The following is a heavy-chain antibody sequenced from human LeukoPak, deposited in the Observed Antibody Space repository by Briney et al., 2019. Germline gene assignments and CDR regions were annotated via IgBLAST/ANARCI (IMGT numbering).Heavy chain of an antibody. J-gene: IGHJ3*02. CDR2: IYHSGST. V-gene: IGHV4-38-2*01. D-gene: IGHD2-2*01. Sequence: SETLSLTCAVSGYSISSGYYWGWIRPPPGKGLEWIGSIYHSGSTYYNPSLKSRVTISVDTSKNQFSLKLSSVTAADTAVYYCARRDGGYCSSTSCYGAFDIWGQGTMVTVSS. CDR1: GYSISSGYY. CDR3: ARRDGGYCSSTSCYGAFDI.